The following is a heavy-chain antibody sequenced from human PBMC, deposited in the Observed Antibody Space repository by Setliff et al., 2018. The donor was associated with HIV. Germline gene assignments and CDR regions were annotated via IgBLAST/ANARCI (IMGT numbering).Heavy chain of an antibody. Sequence: PGGSLRLSCAASGFTFSSYSMNWVRQAPGKGLEWVSSISISSSYIYYADSVKGRFTISRDNAKNSLYLQMNSLRAEDTAVYYCARDRIASPDAFDIWGQGTMVTVSS. CDR3: ARDRIASPDAFDI. D-gene: IGHD3-16*02. J-gene: IGHJ3*02. CDR2: ISISSSYI. CDR1: GFTFSSYS. V-gene: IGHV3-21*01.